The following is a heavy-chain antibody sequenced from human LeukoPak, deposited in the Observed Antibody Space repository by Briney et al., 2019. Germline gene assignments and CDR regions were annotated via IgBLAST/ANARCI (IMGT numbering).Heavy chain of an antibody. Sequence: ASVKVSCTASGYTFTSYAMHWVRQAPGQRLEWMGWINAGNGNTKYSQKFQGRVTITRDTSASTAYMELSSLRSEDTAVYYCARADMVVAATYYFDYWGQGTLVTVSS. J-gene: IGHJ4*02. D-gene: IGHD2-15*01. CDR2: INAGNGNT. V-gene: IGHV1-3*01. CDR3: ARADMVVAATYYFDY. CDR1: GYTFTSYA.